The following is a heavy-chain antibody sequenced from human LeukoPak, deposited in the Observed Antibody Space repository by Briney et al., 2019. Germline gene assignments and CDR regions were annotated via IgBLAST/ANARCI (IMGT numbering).Heavy chain of an antibody. Sequence: PGGSLRLSCAASGFTFSNYWMNWVRQAPGKGLEWVANIKPDGRETYYVDSVKGRFTISRDNAKSSLYLQMNSLRAEDTAVYYCARASVLWFGELLYSNWFDPWGQGTLVTVSS. CDR3: ARASVLWFGELLYSNWFDP. D-gene: IGHD3-10*01. V-gene: IGHV3-7*01. CDR1: GFTFSNYW. J-gene: IGHJ5*02. CDR2: IKPDGRET.